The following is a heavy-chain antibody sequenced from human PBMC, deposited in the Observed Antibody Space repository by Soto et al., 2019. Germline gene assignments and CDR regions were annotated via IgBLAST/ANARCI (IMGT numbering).Heavy chain of an antibody. CDR2: ISAYNGNT. J-gene: IGHJ5*02. CDR3: ARDRVTTVTINWFDP. Sequence: QVQLVQSGAEVKKPGASVKVSCKASGYTFTSYGISWVRQAPGQGLEWMGWISAYNGNTNYAQKLQGRVTMTTDTSTSTVYMELRSPRSDDTAVYYCARDRVTTVTINWFDPWGQGTLVTVSS. V-gene: IGHV1-18*01. CDR1: GYTFTSYG. D-gene: IGHD4-17*01.